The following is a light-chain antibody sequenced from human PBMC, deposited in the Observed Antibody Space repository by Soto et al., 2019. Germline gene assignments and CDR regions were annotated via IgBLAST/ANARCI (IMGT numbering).Light chain of an antibody. J-gene: IGKJ5*01. CDR2: AAS. CDR3: QQLNTYPFI. Sequence: DIQLTQSPSFLSASVGDRVTITCRASQGIDTYLAWYQQKPGKAPKLLIYAASFLQSGVPSRFSGSGSGTEFTLTSSSLQPEDFAAYYCQQLNTYPFIFGQGTRLEIK. V-gene: IGKV1-9*01. CDR1: QGIDTY.